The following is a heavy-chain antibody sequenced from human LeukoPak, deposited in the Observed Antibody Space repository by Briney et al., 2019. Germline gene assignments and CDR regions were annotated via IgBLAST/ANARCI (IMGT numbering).Heavy chain of an antibody. D-gene: IGHD3-22*01. CDR2: IKSKTDGGTT. CDR3: TTYDSSGYYRQYYFDY. CDR1: GFTFSNAW. Sequence: PGGSLRLSCAASGFTFSNAWMSWVRQAPGKGLEWVGRIKSKTDGGTTDYAAPVKGRFTISRDDSKNTLYLQMNSLKTEDTAVYCCTTYDSSGYYRQYYFDYWGQGALVTVSS. V-gene: IGHV3-15*01. J-gene: IGHJ4*02.